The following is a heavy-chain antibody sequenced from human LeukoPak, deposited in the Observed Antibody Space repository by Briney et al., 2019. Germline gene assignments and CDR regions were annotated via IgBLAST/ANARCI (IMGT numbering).Heavy chain of an antibody. CDR1: GASISSGSNY. D-gene: IGHD6-13*01. CDR3: ARAARYISNWYFDY. J-gene: IGHJ4*02. V-gene: IGHV4-39*07. CDR2: IYSSGST. Sequence: PSETLSLTCSVSGASISSGSNYWGWIRQPPGKTLEWIGSIYSSGSTYYNPSLKSRVIIIIDTPKNHFSLTLSSVTAADTAVYYCARAARYISNWYFDYWGQGTLVTVSS.